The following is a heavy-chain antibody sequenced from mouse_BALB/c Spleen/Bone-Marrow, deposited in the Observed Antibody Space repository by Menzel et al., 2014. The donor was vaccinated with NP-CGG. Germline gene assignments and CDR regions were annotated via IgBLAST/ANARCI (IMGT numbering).Heavy chain of an antibody. CDR2: IHPNSGNT. CDR3: ARCYYGNYFDY. D-gene: IGHD2-1*01. J-gene: IGHJ2*01. CDR1: GYTFTSSW. V-gene: IGHV1S130*01. Sequence: QVQLQQSGSVLVRPGASVKLSCKASGYTFTSSWMHWAKQRPGQGLEWIGEIHPNSGNTNYNEKFKSKATLTVDKSSSTAYMQLSSLTSEDSAVYYCARCYYGNYFDYWGQGTALTVSS.